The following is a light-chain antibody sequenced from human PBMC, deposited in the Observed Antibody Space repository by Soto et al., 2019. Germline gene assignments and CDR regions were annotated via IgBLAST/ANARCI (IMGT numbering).Light chain of an antibody. CDR2: GAS. J-gene: IGKJ4*01. CDR1: EDVDKF. Sequence: DIQTTQSPSSLSASVGDTLTITCRASEDVDKFLNWYQQKPGKAPNLLIYGASTLQGGVPSRFSGSGAGTEFTLTITNLHREDFATDYCQQSYDTPLTFGGGTKVEI. CDR3: QQSYDTPLT. V-gene: IGKV1-39*01.